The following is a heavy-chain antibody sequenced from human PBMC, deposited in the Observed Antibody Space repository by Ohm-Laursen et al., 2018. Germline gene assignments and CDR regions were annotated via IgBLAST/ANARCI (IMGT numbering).Heavy chain of an antibody. CDR2: INPDGSGT. V-gene: IGHV3-7*01. Sequence: SLRLSCSASGFTFSNACMSWVRQAPGKGLESVAHINPDGSGTFYVDPVRGRFTVSRDNAKNSLTLQMNSLRAEDTAIYYCARGGISFVDFWGQGTQVTVSS. D-gene: IGHD1-14*01. CDR3: ARGGISFVDF. CDR1: GFTFSNAC. J-gene: IGHJ4*02.